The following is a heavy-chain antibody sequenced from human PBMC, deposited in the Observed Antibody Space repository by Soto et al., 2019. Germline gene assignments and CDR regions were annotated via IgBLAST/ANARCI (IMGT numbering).Heavy chain of an antibody. D-gene: IGHD5-18*01. J-gene: IGHJ4*02. Sequence: TSETLSLTCTVSGDSITSNSYFWAWIRQPPGKGLEWIGSIYYSGTTYYNPSLNSRVTISVDRSKNQLSLKLSSVTAADRAVYYCVRVKGGYSYGPDFWGQGTLVTVSS. CDR1: GDSITSNSYF. CDR3: VRVKGGYSYGPDF. CDR2: IYYSGTT. V-gene: IGHV4-39*01.